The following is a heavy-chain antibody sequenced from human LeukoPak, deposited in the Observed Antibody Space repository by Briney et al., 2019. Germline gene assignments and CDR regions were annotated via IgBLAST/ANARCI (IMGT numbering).Heavy chain of an antibody. V-gene: IGHV3-23*01. Sequence: PGGSLRLSCAASGFTFSNYAMTWVRQAPGKGLECVSAISGSGDDTYYADSVKGRFTISRDNSEITVYLQMSSLRAEDTAVYYCAKPHYSGSGSHSREDYWGQGTLVTVSS. J-gene: IGHJ4*02. CDR1: GFTFSNYA. D-gene: IGHD3-10*01. CDR3: AKPHYSGSGSHSREDY. CDR2: ISGSGDDT.